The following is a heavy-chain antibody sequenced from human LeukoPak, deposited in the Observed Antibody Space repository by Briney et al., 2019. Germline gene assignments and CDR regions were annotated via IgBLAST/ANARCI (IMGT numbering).Heavy chain of an antibody. V-gene: IGHV4-30-2*01. J-gene: IGHJ4*02. D-gene: IGHD4-17*01. Sequence: SETLSLTCTVSGGSISSGGYYWSCLPQPPGKGLEWSGHIYHSGSTYDNPSLNRQVTISGDRSKNQSSLKLSSVTAAVTAGYYCATDYGDYGGFDYWGQGTLVTVYS. CDR1: GGSISSGGYY. CDR2: IYHSGST. CDR3: ATDYGDYGGFDY.